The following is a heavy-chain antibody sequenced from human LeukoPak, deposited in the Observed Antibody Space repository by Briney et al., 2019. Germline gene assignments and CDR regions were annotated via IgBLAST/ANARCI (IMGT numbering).Heavy chain of an antibody. CDR2: ISAYNGDT. D-gene: IGHD6-13*01. Sequence: ASVKVSCKDSGYTFHNYCLSWVRPAPGQGLEWMGWISAYNGDTNYAQKFQGRVTMTSDTSTSTAYIEMISLRSDDTAVYYCARYPYSSNWYYVYWGQGTLVTVSS. V-gene: IGHV1-18*01. CDR3: ARYPYSSNWYYVY. CDR1: GYTFHNYC. J-gene: IGHJ4*02.